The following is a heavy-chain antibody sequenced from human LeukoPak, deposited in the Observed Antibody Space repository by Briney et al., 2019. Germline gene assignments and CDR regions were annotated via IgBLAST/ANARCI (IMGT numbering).Heavy chain of an antibody. Sequence: PGRSLRLSCAGSGFTFSSYGMHWVRQAPGKGLEWVAVISYDGRNKYYADSVKGRFTISRDNSKNTVYLQMNSLRAEDTAVYYCAKGGYTGSYAPGDYFDYWGQGTLVTVSS. CDR3: AKGGYTGSYAPGDYFDY. CDR2: ISYDGRNK. CDR1: GFTFSSYG. V-gene: IGHV3-30*18. D-gene: IGHD1-26*01. J-gene: IGHJ4*02.